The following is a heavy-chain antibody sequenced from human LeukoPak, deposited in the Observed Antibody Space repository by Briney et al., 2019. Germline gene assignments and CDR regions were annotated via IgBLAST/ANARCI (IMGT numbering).Heavy chain of an antibody. CDR1: GFTFSSYS. CDR3: AKVRFRITMIVVADY. D-gene: IGHD3-22*01. CDR2: ISGSGGST. V-gene: IGHV3-23*01. Sequence: PGGSLRLSCAASGFTFSSYSMNWVRQAPGKGLEWVSAISGSGGSTYYADSVKGRFTISRDNSKNTLYLQMNSLRAEDTAVYYCAKVRFRITMIVVADYWGQGTLVTVSS. J-gene: IGHJ4*02.